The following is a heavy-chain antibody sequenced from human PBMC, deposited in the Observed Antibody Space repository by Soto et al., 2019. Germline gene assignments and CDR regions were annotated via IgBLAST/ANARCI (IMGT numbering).Heavy chain of an antibody. V-gene: IGHV3-21*06. D-gene: IGHD3-10*01. CDR3: ARESGDLTSNFDY. J-gene: IGHJ4*02. CDR2: ISSTTNYI. Sequence: GSLRLSCAASVFTFTRYSMNWVRQAPGKGLEWVSSISSTTNYIYYGDSMKGRFTISRDNAKNSLYLEMNSLRAEDTAVYYCARESGDLTSNFDYWGQGTLVTVSS. CDR1: VFTFTRYS.